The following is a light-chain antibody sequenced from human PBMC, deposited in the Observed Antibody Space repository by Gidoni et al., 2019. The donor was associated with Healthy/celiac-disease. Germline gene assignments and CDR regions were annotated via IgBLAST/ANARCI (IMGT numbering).Light chain of an antibody. CDR1: SSHIGAGYD. V-gene: IGLV1-40*01. Sequence: QSVLTQPPSVSGAPGLRVTISCTGSSSHIGAGYDVHWYQHLPGTAPKLLIYGNSNRPSGVPDRFSGSKSGTSASLAITGLQAEDAADYYCQSYDSSLSGSRVFGGGTKLTVL. CDR2: GNS. J-gene: IGLJ2*01. CDR3: QSYDSSLSGSRV.